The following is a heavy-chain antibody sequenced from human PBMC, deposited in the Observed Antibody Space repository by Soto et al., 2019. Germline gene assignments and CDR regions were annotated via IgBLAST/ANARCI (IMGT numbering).Heavy chain of an antibody. CDR3: AKERSYSATWPPDAIFEY. Sequence: QVQVVESGGGVVQPGRSLRLSCAASGFSFSSYGMHWVRQAPGKGLEWVAIISNDGSNKYYADSVKGRFTISRDNSKNTLYLQMNSPTPEYTAVYYCAKERSYSATWPPDAIFEYWGQGTLVTVSS. CDR1: GFSFSSYG. V-gene: IGHV3-30*18. CDR2: ISNDGSNK. J-gene: IGHJ4*02. D-gene: IGHD6-13*01.